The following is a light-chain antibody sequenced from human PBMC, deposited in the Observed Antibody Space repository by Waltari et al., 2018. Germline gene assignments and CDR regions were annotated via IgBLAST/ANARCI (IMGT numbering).Light chain of an antibody. CDR3: QQYKSPPWT. CDR1: QRISSW. CDR2: KAS. Sequence: DIQMTQSPSTLSASVGDRVTITCRASQRISSWLAWYQQKPGQAPNLLIFKASSLEKGVPSRFSGSGSGTEFTLTINSLQPDDFATYYCQQYKSPPWTFGQGTKVDI. V-gene: IGKV1-5*03. J-gene: IGKJ1*01.